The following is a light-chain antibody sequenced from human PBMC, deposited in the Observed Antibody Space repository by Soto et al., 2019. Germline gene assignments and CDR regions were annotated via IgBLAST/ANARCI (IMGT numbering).Light chain of an antibody. J-gene: IGKJ1*01. CDR1: QSISSW. Sequence: DIQMTQSPSSLSASVGDRVTITCRASQSISSWLAWYQQKPGKAPKLLIYDASSLESGVPSRFSGSGSGTEFTLTISRLEPEDFATYYCQQNYSSPQTFGQGTKVDIK. CDR2: DAS. CDR3: QQNYSSPQT. V-gene: IGKV1-5*01.